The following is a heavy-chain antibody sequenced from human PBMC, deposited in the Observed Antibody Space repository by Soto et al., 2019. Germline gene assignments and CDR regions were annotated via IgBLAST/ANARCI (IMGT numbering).Heavy chain of an antibody. CDR3: ARVVVPAANSMDV. CDR1: GYSFTSYW. Sequence: GESLKISCKGSGYSFTSYWIGWVRQTPGKGLEWMGIIYPGDSDTRYSPSFQGQVTISADKSISTAYLQWSSLKASDTAMYYCARVVVPAANSMDVWGQGTTVTVSS. V-gene: IGHV5-51*01. D-gene: IGHD2-2*01. CDR2: IYPGDSDT. J-gene: IGHJ6*02.